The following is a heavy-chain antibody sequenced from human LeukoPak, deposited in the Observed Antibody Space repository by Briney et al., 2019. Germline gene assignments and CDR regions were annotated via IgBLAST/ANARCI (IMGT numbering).Heavy chain of an antibody. CDR1: GGTFSSYD. Sequence: ASVKVSCKASGGTFSSYDINWVRQATGQGLEWMGWMNPNSGNTGYAQKFQGRVTMTRNTSISTAYMELSSLRSEDTAVYYCARNLPLHREKQPSSDYWGQGTLVTVSS. D-gene: IGHD6-13*01. CDR3: ARNLPLHREKQPSSDY. CDR2: MNPNSGNT. J-gene: IGHJ4*02. V-gene: IGHV1-8*02.